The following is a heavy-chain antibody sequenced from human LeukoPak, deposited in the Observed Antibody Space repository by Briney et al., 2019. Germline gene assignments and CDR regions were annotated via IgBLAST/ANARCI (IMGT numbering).Heavy chain of an antibody. Sequence: SSVKVSCKASGGTFSSYAISWVRQAPGQGLEWMGGIIPIFGTANYAQKLQGRVTITADESTSTAYMELSSLRSEDTAVYYCARSSRYCSSTSCYDSYYYYMDVWGKGTTVTVSS. V-gene: IGHV1-69*01. CDR3: ARSSRYCSSTSCYDSYYYYMDV. J-gene: IGHJ6*03. CDR2: IIPIFGTA. D-gene: IGHD2-2*01. CDR1: GGTFSSYA.